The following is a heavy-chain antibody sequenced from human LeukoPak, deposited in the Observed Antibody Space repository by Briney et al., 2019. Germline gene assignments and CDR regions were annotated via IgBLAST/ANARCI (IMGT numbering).Heavy chain of an antibody. V-gene: IGHV3-11*01. Sequence: GGSLRLSCAASGFTFSDYYMSWIRQAPGEGLEWVSYISSSGSTIYYADSVKGRFTISRDNAKNSLYLQMNSLRAEDTAVYYCARALSRLYYYYGMDVWGQGTTVTVSS. CDR3: ARALSRLYYYYGMDV. CDR1: GFTFSDYY. CDR2: ISSSGSTI. J-gene: IGHJ6*02. D-gene: IGHD6-13*01.